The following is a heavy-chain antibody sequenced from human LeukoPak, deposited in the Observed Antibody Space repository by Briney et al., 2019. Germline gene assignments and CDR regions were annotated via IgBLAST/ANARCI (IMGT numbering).Heavy chain of an antibody. Sequence: SVKVSGKASGGIFSSYAISWVRQAPGQGLEWMGGIIPIFGTANYAQKFQGRVTITADKSTSTAYMELSSLRSEDTAVYYCASTISGYSYGSDYWGQGTLVTVSS. CDR2: IIPIFGTA. CDR1: GGIFSSYA. D-gene: IGHD5-18*01. J-gene: IGHJ4*02. CDR3: ASTISGYSYGSDY. V-gene: IGHV1-69*06.